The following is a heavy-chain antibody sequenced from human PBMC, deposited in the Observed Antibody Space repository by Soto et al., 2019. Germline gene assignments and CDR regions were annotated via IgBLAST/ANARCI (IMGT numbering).Heavy chain of an antibody. CDR2: ISYSGGNT. CDR3: AKDRYSDRGRYFDC. CDR1: GSTFNTFA. D-gene: IGHD5-18*01. J-gene: IGHJ4*02. Sequence: PGGSLRLSCAASGSTFNTFAMSWVRQSPGKGLEWVSSISYSGGNTYYADSVKGRFTISRDNSKNTLYLEMSSLRAEDTAIYYCAKDRYSDRGRYFDCWGQGTLVTVSS. V-gene: IGHV3-23*01.